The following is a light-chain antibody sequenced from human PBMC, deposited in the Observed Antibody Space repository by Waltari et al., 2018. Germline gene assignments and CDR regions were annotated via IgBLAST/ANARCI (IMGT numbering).Light chain of an antibody. Sequence: EIVLTQSPATLSLSPGERVTLSCRASRSVSRSLAWYQQKPGQAPRLLFYEASLRATGIPARFSGSGSGTDFTLTISSLEPEDFAVYYCHQRSNWPVTFGGGTRVEIK. CDR3: HQRSNWPVT. V-gene: IGKV3-11*01. J-gene: IGKJ4*01. CDR2: EAS. CDR1: RSVSRS.